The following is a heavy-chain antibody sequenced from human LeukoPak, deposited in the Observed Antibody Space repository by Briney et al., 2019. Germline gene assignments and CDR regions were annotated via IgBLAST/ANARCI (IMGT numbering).Heavy chain of an antibody. CDR3: ARDWGGYGPTSHDY. J-gene: IGHJ4*02. CDR1: GFTFNTYW. Sequence: PGGSLRLSCAASGFTFNTYWMHWGRQAPGKGLVWVSRISSDGSTTTYADSVKGRFTISRDNAKNTLYLQMNSLRAEDTAVYYCARDWGGYGPTSHDYWGQGTLVTVSS. V-gene: IGHV3-74*01. CDR2: ISSDGSTT. D-gene: IGHD3-16*01.